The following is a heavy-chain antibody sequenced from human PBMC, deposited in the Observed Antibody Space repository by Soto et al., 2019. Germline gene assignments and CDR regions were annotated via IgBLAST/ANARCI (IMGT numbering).Heavy chain of an antibody. Sequence: QITLKESGPTLVKPTQTLTLTCTFSGFSLSTSGVGVGWIRQPPGKALEWLALIYWDDDKRYSPSLKSRLTITKDTSKNQVVHTMTNMDPLDTATHYCAHRRYDSSGCANACEIWVQGTMVAVSS. CDR3: AHRRYDSSGCANACEI. J-gene: IGHJ3*02. CDR1: GFSLSTSGVG. V-gene: IGHV2-5*02. CDR2: IYWDDDK. D-gene: IGHD3-22*01.